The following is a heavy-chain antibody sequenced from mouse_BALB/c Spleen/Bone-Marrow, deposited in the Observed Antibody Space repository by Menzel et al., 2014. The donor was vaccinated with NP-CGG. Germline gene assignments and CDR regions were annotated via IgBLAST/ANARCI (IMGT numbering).Heavy chain of an antibody. CDR2: INPNYGGS. D-gene: IGHD1-1*01. V-gene: IGHV1S16*01. Sequence: VQLQESGAELVKPGASVKLSCKASGYTFTSYWMHWVKLRPGQGFEWIGEINPNYGGSNYNEKFKRKATLTVDKYSSTDYMKVNSLTSEYSAVYYWTRPFYGSSDYAMDSWGEGTSVTVSS. CDR1: GYTFTSYW. J-gene: IGHJ4*01. CDR3: TRPFYGSSDYAMDS.